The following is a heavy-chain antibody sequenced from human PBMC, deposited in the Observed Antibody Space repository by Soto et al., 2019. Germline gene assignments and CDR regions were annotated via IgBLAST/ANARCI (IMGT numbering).Heavy chain of an antibody. D-gene: IGHD2-8*01. Sequence: SETLSLTCTVSGDSISSYYWSWIRQPPGKGLEWIGYIYYSGSTNYNPSLKSRVTISVHTSKNQFSLKLSSVTAADTAVYYCARVYAYYFDYWGQGTLVTVSS. CDR2: IYYSGST. CDR3: ARVYAYYFDY. V-gene: IGHV4-59*01. J-gene: IGHJ4*02. CDR1: GDSISSYY.